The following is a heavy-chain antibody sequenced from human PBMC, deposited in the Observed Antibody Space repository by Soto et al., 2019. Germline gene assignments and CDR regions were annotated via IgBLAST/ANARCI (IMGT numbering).Heavy chain of an antibody. D-gene: IGHD2-21*01. CDR2: IYYSGTT. CDR1: GASISSGGYY. Sequence: SETLSLTCSVSGASISSGGYYWNWIRQHPGKGLEWIGYIYYSGTTYYNPSLKRRDTISVNTSKNQYSLKMSTVTAADTAVYYCAASCVGCGGFNYYGMDVWGQGTTVT. J-gene: IGHJ6*02. V-gene: IGHV4-31*03. CDR3: AASCVGCGGFNYYGMDV.